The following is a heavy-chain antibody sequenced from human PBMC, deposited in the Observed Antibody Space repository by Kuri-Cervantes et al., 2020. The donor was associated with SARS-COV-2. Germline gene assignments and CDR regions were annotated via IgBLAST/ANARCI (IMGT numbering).Heavy chain of an antibody. CDR3: TTELRYYYDSSGYQSDY. D-gene: IGHD3-22*01. V-gene: IGHV3-15*01. CDR2: IKSKTDGGTT. J-gene: IGHJ4*02. CDR1: GFTFSNAW. Sequence: GESLKISCAASGFTFSNAWMSWVRQAPGKGLEWVGRIKSKTDGGTTDYAAPVKGRFTISRDDSKNTLYLQMNSLKTEDTAVYYCTTELRYYYDSSGYQSDYWGQGPLVTVSS.